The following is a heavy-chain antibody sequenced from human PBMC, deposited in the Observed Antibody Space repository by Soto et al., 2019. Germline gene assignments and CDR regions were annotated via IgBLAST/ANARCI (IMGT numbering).Heavy chain of an antibody. J-gene: IGHJ4*02. CDR3: ARGHVGITTTGTWDDFDY. CDR2: IYYSGRT. D-gene: IGHD3-9*01. CDR1: GDSISSYY. Sequence: QVQLQESGPRLVKPSETLSLTCTVSGDSISSYYWTWIRQPPGQGLEYIGYIYYSGRTYYNPSLKSRVTISVDTSKNQFSLKLSSVTAADTAVYYCARGHVGITTTGTWDDFDYWGQGTMVTVSS. V-gene: IGHV4-59*01.